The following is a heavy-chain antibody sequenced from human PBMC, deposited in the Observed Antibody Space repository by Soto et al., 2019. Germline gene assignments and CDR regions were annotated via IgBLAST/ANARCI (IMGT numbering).Heavy chain of an antibody. V-gene: IGHV3-74*01. Sequence: EVQLVESGGGLVQPGGSLRLSCAASGFTFSSHWLHWVRQAPGKGLVWVSRINSDGSSTNYADSVKGQFTISRDNAKNTVYLQVHSLRAEDTAVYYCARGGSGTYLLDYWGQGTLVTVSS. J-gene: IGHJ4*02. D-gene: IGHD3-10*01. CDR1: GFTFSSHW. CDR2: INSDGSST. CDR3: ARGGSGTYLLDY.